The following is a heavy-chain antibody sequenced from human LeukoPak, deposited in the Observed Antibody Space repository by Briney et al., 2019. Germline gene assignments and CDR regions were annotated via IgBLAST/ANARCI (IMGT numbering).Heavy chain of an antibody. V-gene: IGHV3-53*01. CDR1: GFTVGSNY. Sequence: GGSLGLSCAAYGFTVGSNYMTWVRQAPGKGLEWVSVIYSGGSAYYADSVKGRFTISRDNSKNTLYLQMNSLRAEDTAVYFCASNGVLITGTTDGFDIWGQGTMVTVSS. J-gene: IGHJ3*02. D-gene: IGHD1-7*01. CDR3: ASNGVLITGTTDGFDI. CDR2: IYSGGSA.